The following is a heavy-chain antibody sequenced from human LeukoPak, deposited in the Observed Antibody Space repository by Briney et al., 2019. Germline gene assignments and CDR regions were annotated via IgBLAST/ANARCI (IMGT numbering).Heavy chain of an antibody. Sequence: GGSLRLSWAASGFTFRSYAIHWVRQAPGKGLEWVAGISYDGSNKYFADSVKGRFTISRDNSKITLHLQMNSLRTEDTAMYYXAXXXXGXXXXXXXXXDXFDIWGQGTMVIVSS. CDR3: AXXXXGXXXXXXXXXDXFDI. D-gene: IGHD3-10*01. CDR1: GFTFRSYA. J-gene: IGHJ3*02. V-gene: IGHV3-30*04. CDR2: ISYDGSNK.